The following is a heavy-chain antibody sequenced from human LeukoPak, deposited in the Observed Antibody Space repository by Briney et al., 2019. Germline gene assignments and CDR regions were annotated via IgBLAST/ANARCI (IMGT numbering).Heavy chain of an antibody. Sequence: GGSLRLSCAASGFDFSSNWMHWVRHAPGQGLVWVSRIKGDGISTNYADSVKGRFTISRDIAKNTLYLQMNSLRAEDTAVYYCARDASVVVPAAGFGYWGQGTLVTVSS. CDR3: ARDASVVVPAAGFGY. D-gene: IGHD2-2*01. CDR1: GFDFSSNW. J-gene: IGHJ4*02. V-gene: IGHV3-74*01. CDR2: IKGDGIST.